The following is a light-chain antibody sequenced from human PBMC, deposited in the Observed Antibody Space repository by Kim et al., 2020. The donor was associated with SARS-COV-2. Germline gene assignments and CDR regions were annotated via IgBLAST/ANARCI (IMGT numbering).Light chain of an antibody. V-gene: IGKV3-15*01. CDR1: QNLIGD. J-gene: IGKJ1*01. CDR2: GAS. CDR3: QQYKEWPRT. Sequence: VSPGERATLSGRASQNLIGDLAWYQQKRGQAPRLLVYGASSRATGVPARFTARGSGTEYTLTISSLQSEDFAVYYCQQYKEWPRTFGQGTKVDIK.